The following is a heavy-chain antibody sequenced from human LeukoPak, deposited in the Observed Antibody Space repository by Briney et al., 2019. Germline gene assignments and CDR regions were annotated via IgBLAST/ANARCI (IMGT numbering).Heavy chain of an antibody. CDR1: GFTLSSYA. V-gene: IGHV3-7*03. CDR3: AKSSPLRGDAFDI. Sequence: GGSLRLSCAASGFTLSSYAMSWVRQAPGKGLEGVANIMKDGSEKNYVDSVKGRFTISRDNAKTTLYLQMNSLRAEDTAVYYCAKSSPLRGDAFDIWGQGTMVTVSS. J-gene: IGHJ3*02. CDR2: IMKDGSEK. D-gene: IGHD3-10*01.